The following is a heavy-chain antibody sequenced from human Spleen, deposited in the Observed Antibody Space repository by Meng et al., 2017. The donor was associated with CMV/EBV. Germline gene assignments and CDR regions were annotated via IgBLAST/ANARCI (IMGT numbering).Heavy chain of an antibody. J-gene: IGHJ4*02. Sequence: GESLKISCAASGFTFSSYAMHWVRQAPGEGLEWVSVIYSGVSSTYYADSVKGRFTISRDDSKSTLFLQMNSLRAEDTAVYYCAKLASTSGWYYFDYWGQGTLVTVSS. CDR3: AKLASTSGWYYFDY. CDR2: IYSGVSST. D-gene: IGHD6-19*01. CDR1: GFTFSSYA. V-gene: IGHV3-23*03.